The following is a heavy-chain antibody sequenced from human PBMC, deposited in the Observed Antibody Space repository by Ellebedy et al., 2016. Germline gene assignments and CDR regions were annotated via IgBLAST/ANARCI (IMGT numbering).Heavy chain of an antibody. Sequence: ASVKVSXKVSGYTLTELSMHWVRQAPGKGLEWMGGFDPEDGETIYAQKFQGRVTMTEDTSTDTAYMELSSLRSEDTAVYYCATAPPGGGDAFDIWGQGTMVTVSS. D-gene: IGHD3-10*01. CDR3: ATAPPGGGDAFDI. J-gene: IGHJ3*02. CDR2: FDPEDGET. V-gene: IGHV1-24*01. CDR1: GYTLTELS.